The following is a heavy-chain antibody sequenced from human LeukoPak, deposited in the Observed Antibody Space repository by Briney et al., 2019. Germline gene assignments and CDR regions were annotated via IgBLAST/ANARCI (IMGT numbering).Heavy chain of an antibody. Sequence: GASVKVSCKASGYTFTNYGISWVRHAPGQGLEWMGWISTNSDIRTYAQTLQGRFTMTTDTATTTAYMELNNLTFDDTAVYYCARDWDAMNNCFGPWGQGTPVTVSS. CDR3: ARDWDAMNNCFGP. CDR1: GYTFTNYG. D-gene: IGHD1-26*01. V-gene: IGHV1-18*01. J-gene: IGHJ5*02. CDR2: ISTNSDIR.